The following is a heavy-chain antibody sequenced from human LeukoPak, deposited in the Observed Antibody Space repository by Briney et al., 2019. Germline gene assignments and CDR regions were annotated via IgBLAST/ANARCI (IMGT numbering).Heavy chain of an antibody. J-gene: IGHJ3*02. CDR1: GFTFSRYS. CDR3: ARDRAAMADDAFDI. V-gene: IGHV3-21*01. Sequence: GGSLRLSCAASGFTFSRYSMNWVRQAPGKGLEGVSSISSSSSYIYYADSVKGRFTISRDNAKNSLYLQMNSLRAEDTAVYYCARDRAAMADDAFDIWGQGTMVTVSS. CDR2: ISSSSSYI. D-gene: IGHD2-2*01.